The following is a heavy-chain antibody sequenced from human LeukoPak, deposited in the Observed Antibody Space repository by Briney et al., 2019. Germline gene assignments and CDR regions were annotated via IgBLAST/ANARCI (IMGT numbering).Heavy chain of an antibody. J-gene: IGHJ5*02. Sequence: SETLSLTCTVSGGSISSSSYYWGWIRQPPGKGLEWIGSIYYSGSTYYNPSLKSRVTISVDTSKNQFSLKLSSVTAADTAVYYCARVVVVAATRTGIDPWGQGTLVTVSS. CDR3: ARVVVVAATRTGIDP. V-gene: IGHV4-39*07. CDR1: GGSISSSSYY. D-gene: IGHD2-15*01. CDR2: IYYSGST.